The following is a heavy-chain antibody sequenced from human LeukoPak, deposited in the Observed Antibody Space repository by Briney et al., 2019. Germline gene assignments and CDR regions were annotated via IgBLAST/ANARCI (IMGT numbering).Heavy chain of an antibody. J-gene: IGHJ5*02. CDR3: ARSASPWIQLWYLNWFDP. CDR2: IYPGDSDT. CDR1: GYSFTSYW. D-gene: IGHD5-18*01. V-gene: IGHV5-51*01. Sequence: GESLKISCKGSGYSFTSYWIGWVRQMPGKGLEWMGIIYPGDSDTRYSPSFQGQVTISADKSISTAYLQWSSLKASDTAMYYCARSASPWIQLWYLNWFDPWGQGTLVTVSS.